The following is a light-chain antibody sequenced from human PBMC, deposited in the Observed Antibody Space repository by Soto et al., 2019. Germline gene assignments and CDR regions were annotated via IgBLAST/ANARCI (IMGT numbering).Light chain of an antibody. CDR2: AAS. CDR3: QQSYSTPLT. CDR1: QSISSY. V-gene: IGKV1-39*01. Sequence: DIQMTQSPSSLSASVGDRVTITCRASQSISSYLNWYQQKPGKAPKLLIYAASSLQSGVPSRFXXXXXXXXXXXXIXXXXXEDFATYYCQQSYSTPLTFGGGTKVEIK. J-gene: IGKJ4*01.